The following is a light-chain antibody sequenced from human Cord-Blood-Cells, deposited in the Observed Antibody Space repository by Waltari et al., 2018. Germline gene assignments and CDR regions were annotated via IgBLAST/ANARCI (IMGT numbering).Light chain of an antibody. CDR2: EVR. V-gene: IGLV2-14*01. CDR1: RCDVGGYNY. J-gene: IGLJ1*01. Sequence: QSALTQPASVSGSPRQSITISCTGHRCDVGGYNYVSWYQHHPGKAPKLMIYEVRNRPSGVSNLFSVSKSGNTASLPISGLQAEDEADYYCSSYTSSSNYVFGTGTKVTVL. CDR3: SSYTSSSNYV.